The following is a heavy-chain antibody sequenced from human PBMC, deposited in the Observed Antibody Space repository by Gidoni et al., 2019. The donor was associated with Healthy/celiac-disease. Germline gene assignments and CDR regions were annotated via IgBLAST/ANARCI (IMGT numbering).Heavy chain of an antibody. CDR1: GFPFSRYW. CDR2: INSDGSST. D-gene: IGHD3-22*01. CDR3: ARDYYDSSGYWGVMDY. Sequence: EVQLVESGGGLVQPGGSLRLSCAASGFPFSRYWMHWVRQAPGKGLVWVSRINSDGSSTSYADSVKGRFTISRDNAKNTLYLQMNSLRAEDTAVYYCARDYYDSSGYWGVMDYWGQGTLVTVSS. J-gene: IGHJ4*02. V-gene: IGHV3-74*01.